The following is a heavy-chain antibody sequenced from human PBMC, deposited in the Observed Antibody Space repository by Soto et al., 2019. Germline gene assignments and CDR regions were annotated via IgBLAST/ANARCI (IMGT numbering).Heavy chain of an antibody. CDR3: ARALITMVRGVIIRRWFGP. J-gene: IGHJ5*02. CDR2: INHSGST. CDR1: GGSFSGYY. D-gene: IGHD3-10*01. Sequence: PSETLSLTCAVYGGSFSGYYWSWIRQPPGKGLEWIGEINHSGSTNYNPSLKSRVTISVDTSKNQFSLKLSSVTAADTAVYYCARALITMVRGVIIRRWFGPWGQGTLVTVSS. V-gene: IGHV4-34*01.